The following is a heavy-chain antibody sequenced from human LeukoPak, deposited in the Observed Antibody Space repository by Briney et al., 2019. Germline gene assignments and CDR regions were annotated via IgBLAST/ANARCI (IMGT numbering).Heavy chain of an antibody. V-gene: IGHV4-34*01. J-gene: IGHJ4*02. Sequence: SETLSLTCAVYIDSFTNYYWNWIRQTPGKGLEWIGEVNDSGGTNYNPSLKSRVTVSVDTSKNQFSLKMTSLTAADTAVYYCVKQGRKSAFDFWGQGTLVTVSS. CDR3: VKQGRKSAFDF. CDR1: IDSFTNYY. CDR2: VNDSGGT. D-gene: IGHD7-27*01.